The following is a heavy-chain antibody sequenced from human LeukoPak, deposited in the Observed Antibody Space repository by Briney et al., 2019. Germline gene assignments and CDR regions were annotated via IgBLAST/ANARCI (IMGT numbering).Heavy chain of an antibody. CDR1: GGTFSSYA. D-gene: IGHD2-2*01. Sequence: ASVKVSCKASGGTFSSYAISWVRQAPGQGLEWMGGIIPIFGTANYAQKFQGRVTITADESTSTAYMELSSLRSEDTAVYYCARDRACSSTSCYDPIGYYYYYGMDVWGQGTTVTVSS. J-gene: IGHJ6*02. CDR3: ARDRACSSTSCYDPIGYYYYYGMDV. V-gene: IGHV1-69*01. CDR2: IIPIFGTA.